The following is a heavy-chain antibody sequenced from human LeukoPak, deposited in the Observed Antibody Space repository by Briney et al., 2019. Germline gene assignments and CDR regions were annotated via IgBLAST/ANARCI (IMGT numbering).Heavy chain of an antibody. J-gene: IGHJ5*02. Sequence: ASVKVSCKASGGTFSSYAISWVRQAPGQGLEWMGRINPNSGGTNYAQKFQGRVTMTRDTSISTAYMELSRLRSDDTAVYYCARTTVTTNWFDPWGQGTLVTVSS. CDR1: GGTFSSYA. CDR2: INPNSGGT. D-gene: IGHD4-11*01. CDR3: ARTTVTTNWFDP. V-gene: IGHV1-2*06.